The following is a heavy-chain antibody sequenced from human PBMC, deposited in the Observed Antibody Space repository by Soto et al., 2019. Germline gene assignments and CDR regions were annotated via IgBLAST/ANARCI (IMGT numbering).Heavy chain of an antibody. V-gene: IGHV3-7*01. CDR2: IKQDGSEK. D-gene: IGHD6-13*01. CDR1: GFTFSSYW. J-gene: IGHJ5*02. CDR3: ARQERVAAAGFDP. Sequence: GGSLRLSCAASGFTFSSYWMSWVRQAPGKGLEWVANIKQDGSEKYYVDSVKGRFTISRDNAKNSLYLQMSSLRAEDTAVYYCARQERVAAAGFDPWGQGTLVTVSS.